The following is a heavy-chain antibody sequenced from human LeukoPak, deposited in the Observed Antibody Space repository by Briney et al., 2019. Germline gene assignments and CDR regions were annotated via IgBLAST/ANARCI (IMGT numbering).Heavy chain of an antibody. V-gene: IGHV3-30*18. Sequence: PGGSLRLSCAASGFTFSSYCMHWVRQAPGKGPEWVAVISYDGSNQYYADSVKGRFTISRDNSKNTLYLQMNSLRAEDTAVYYCAKDKGGGYGNDGFDIWGRGTMVTVSS. CDR1: GFTFSSYC. D-gene: IGHD3-16*01. CDR3: AKDKGGGYGNDGFDI. J-gene: IGHJ3*02. CDR2: ISYDGSNQ.